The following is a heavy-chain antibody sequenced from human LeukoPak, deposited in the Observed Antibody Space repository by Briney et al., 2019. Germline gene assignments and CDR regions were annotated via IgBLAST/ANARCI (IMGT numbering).Heavy chain of an antibody. V-gene: IGHV1-46*01. J-gene: IGHJ4*02. CDR3: AREAYYDSSGSCYFDY. CDR1: GYTFTSYY. Sequence: ASVKVSCKASGYTFTSYYMHWVRQAPGQGLEWMGIINPSGGSTSYAQKFQGRVTMTRDMSTGTVYMELSSLRSEDTAVYYCAREAYYDSSGSCYFDYWGQGTLVTVSS. CDR2: INPSGGST. D-gene: IGHD3-22*01.